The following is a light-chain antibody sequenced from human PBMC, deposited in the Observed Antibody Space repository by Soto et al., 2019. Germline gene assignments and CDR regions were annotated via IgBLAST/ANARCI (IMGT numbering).Light chain of an antibody. Sequence: EKVMTQSPATLSLSPGERATLSCRASQSVSTDLAWYQQKPGQAPRLLIYGASTRATGIPARFSGSGSGTEFTLTISSLQSEDFAVYYCQQYYNWPTFGQGTKVEIK. J-gene: IGKJ1*01. CDR1: QSVSTD. V-gene: IGKV3-15*01. CDR3: QQYYNWPT. CDR2: GAS.